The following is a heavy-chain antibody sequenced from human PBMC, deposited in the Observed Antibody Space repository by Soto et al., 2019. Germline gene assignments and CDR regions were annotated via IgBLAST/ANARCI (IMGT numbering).Heavy chain of an antibody. CDR2: ISGYNGNT. D-gene: IGHD3-10*01. J-gene: IGHJ4*02. Sequence: ASVKVSCKASGYAFNTYGITWVRQAPGQGLEWMGWISGYNGNTKYPQKFQGRVTMTTDSSTTTAYMELRSLRSDDTAVYYCARDMWSFGSGSCSVDYWGQGTPVTVSS. V-gene: IGHV1-18*04. CDR1: GYAFNTYG. CDR3: ARDMWSFGSGSCSVDY.